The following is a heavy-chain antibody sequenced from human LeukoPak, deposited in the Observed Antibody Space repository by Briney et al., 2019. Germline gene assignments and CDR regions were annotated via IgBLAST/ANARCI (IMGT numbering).Heavy chain of an antibody. J-gene: IGHJ4*02. Sequence: SETLSLTCTVSGGSISSSSYYWGWIRQPPGKGLEWIGRIYTSGSTHYNPSLKSRVTISVDTSKNQFSLKLSSVTAADTAVYYCAALTGYQYFDYWGQGTLVTVSS. CDR3: AALTGYQYFDY. CDR1: GGSISSSSYY. D-gene: IGHD3-9*01. V-gene: IGHV4-39*07. CDR2: IYTSGST.